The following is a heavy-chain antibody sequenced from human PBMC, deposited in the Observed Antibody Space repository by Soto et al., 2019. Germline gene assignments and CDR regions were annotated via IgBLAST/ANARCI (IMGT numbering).Heavy chain of an antibody. Sequence: EVQLLESGGGSVQPGGSLRLSCAASGFTFSSYAMSWVRQAPGKGLEWVSGVSGSGGSTYCVDSVKGRFTISRDNSKNTLYLQMNSLIAEDTAVYYCAKDFGYNYGYVAFDIWGQGTMVTVSS. CDR1: GFTFSSYA. D-gene: IGHD5-18*01. J-gene: IGHJ3*02. CDR3: AKDFGYNYGYVAFDI. CDR2: VSGSGGST. V-gene: IGHV3-23*01.